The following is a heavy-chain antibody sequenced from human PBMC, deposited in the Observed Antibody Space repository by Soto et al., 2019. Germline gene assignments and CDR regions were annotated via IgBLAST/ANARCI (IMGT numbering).Heavy chain of an antibody. CDR3: ANGRGPRRQGLIVPFDY. J-gene: IGHJ4*02. Sequence: QVQLVESGGGVVQPGRSLRVSCAASGFTFSIYAMHWVRKAPGRGLEWVAVISYVGTKKYFADSAKGRFPISRDNSMNTVYLQMNSLRDEDTAVYYCANGRGPRRQGLIVPFDYWGQGTLVTVSP. V-gene: IGHV3-30*18. CDR2: ISYVGTKK. D-gene: IGHD3-10*01. CDR1: GFTFSIYA.